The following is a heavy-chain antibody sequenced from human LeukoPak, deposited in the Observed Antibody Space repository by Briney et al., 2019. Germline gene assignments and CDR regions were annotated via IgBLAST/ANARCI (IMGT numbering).Heavy chain of an antibody. Sequence: GGSLRLSCAASGFTFSSYGMHWVRQAPGKGLEWVAFIRYDGSNKYYADSVKGRFTISRDNSKNTLYLQMNSLRAEDTAVYYCAKDAVRWRYNWFDPWGQGTLVTVSS. CDR3: AKDAVRWRYNWFDP. CDR2: IRYDGSNK. CDR1: GFTFSSYG. J-gene: IGHJ5*02. V-gene: IGHV3-30*02. D-gene: IGHD4-23*01.